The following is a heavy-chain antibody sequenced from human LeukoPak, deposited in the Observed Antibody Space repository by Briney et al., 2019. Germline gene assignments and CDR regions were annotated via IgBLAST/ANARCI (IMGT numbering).Heavy chain of an antibody. D-gene: IGHD5-12*01. Sequence: PSGTLSLTCAVSGGCISSGNWWSWVRQSPGRGLEWIGEIYHSGSTNYNPSLKSRVTISLDKSKNQFSLKLTSVTAADTAVYYCARYRGGSGYHFDYWGQGTLVTVSS. CDR2: IYHSGST. CDR3: ARYRGGSGYHFDY. J-gene: IGHJ4*02. CDR1: GGCISSGNW. V-gene: IGHV4-4*02.